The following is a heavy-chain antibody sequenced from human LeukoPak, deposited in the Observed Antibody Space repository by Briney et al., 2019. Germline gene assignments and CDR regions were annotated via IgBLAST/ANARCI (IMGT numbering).Heavy chain of an antibody. D-gene: IGHD7-27*01. CDR3: ARDPNWGTFDY. Sequence: GSLRLSCAASGFAFSSYSMNWVRQAPGKGLEWVSSISSSSSYIYYADSVKGRFTISRDNAKNSLYLQMNSLRAEDTAVYYCARDPNWGTFDYWGQGTLVTVSS. CDR1: GFAFSSYS. CDR2: ISSSSSYI. J-gene: IGHJ4*02. V-gene: IGHV3-21*01.